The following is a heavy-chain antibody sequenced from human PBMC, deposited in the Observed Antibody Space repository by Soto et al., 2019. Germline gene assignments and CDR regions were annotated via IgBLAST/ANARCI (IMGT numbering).Heavy chain of an antibody. CDR1: GVSISSSSYY. J-gene: IGHJ4*02. V-gene: IGHV4-39*01. D-gene: IGHD2-15*01. CDR3: ARLGRGNGSGDSCRGY. Sequence: PSETLSLTCTVSGVSISSSSYYWGWIRQPPGKGLEWIGSIYYSGSTYYNPSLKSRVTISVDTSKNQFSLKLSSVTAADTAVYYGARLGRGNGSGDSCRGYRGQGPLVTVS. CDR2: IYYSGST.